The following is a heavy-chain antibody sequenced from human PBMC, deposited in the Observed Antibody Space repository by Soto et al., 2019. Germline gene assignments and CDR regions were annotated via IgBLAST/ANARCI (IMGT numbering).Heavy chain of an antibody. CDR1: GFTFSSYA. D-gene: IGHD3-10*01. CDR3: AKDIPGSGSYSPLFYYYGMDV. Sequence: EVQLLESGGGLVQPGGSLRLSCAASGFTFSSYAMSWVRQAPGQGLEWVSAISGSGGSTYYADSVKGRFTISRDNSKNTLYLQMNSLRAEDTAVYYCAKDIPGSGSYSPLFYYYGMDVWGQGTTVTVSS. V-gene: IGHV3-23*01. CDR2: ISGSGGST. J-gene: IGHJ6*02.